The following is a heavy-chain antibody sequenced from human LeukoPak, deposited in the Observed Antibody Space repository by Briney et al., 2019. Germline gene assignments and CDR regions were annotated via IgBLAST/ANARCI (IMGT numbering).Heavy chain of an antibody. V-gene: IGHV4-59*01. CDR3: ARSGDYEDAFDI. CDR2: IYYSGST. Sequence: PSETLSLTCTVSDGSISSYYWSWIRQPPGKGLEWIGYIYYSGSTNYNPSLKSRVTISVDTSKKQFSLKLSSVTAADTAVYYCARSGDYEDAFDIWGQGTMVTVSS. D-gene: IGHD4-17*01. CDR1: DGSISSYY. J-gene: IGHJ3*02.